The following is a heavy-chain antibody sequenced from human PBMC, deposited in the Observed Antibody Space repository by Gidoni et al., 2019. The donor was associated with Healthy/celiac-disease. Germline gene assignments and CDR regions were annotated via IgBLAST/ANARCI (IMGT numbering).Heavy chain of an antibody. D-gene: IGHD5-18*01. Sequence: EVQLVESGGGLVQPGRSLRLSCAASGFTFDDYAMHWVRQAPGKGLEWVSGISWNSGSIGYADSVKGRFTISRDNAKNSLYLQMNSLRAEDTALYYCAKDTGTAMVISIFDYWGQGTLVTVSS. V-gene: IGHV3-9*01. CDR2: ISWNSGSI. CDR1: GFTFDDYA. J-gene: IGHJ4*02. CDR3: AKDTGTAMVISIFDY.